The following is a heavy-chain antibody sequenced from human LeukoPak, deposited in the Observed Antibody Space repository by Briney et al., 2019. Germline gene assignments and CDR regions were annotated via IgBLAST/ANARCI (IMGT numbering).Heavy chain of an antibody. CDR1: GGSISSYY. CDR3: ARAQGVGATSD. D-gene: IGHD1-26*01. J-gene: IGHJ4*02. V-gene: IGHV4-59*08. CDR2: IYYSGST. Sequence: SETLSLTCTVSGGSISSYYWSWIRQPPGKGLEWIGYIYYSGSTNYNPSLKSRVTISVDTSKNQFSLKLSSVTAADTAVYYCARAQGVGATSDWGQGTLVTVSS.